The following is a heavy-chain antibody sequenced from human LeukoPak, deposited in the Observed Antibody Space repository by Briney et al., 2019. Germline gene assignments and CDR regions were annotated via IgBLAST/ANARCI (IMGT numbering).Heavy chain of an antibody. V-gene: IGHV4-39*01. J-gene: IGHJ6*02. CDR2: KYYSGNS. CDR1: GXSISSSTYY. Sequence: PSETLSLTCTVSGXSISSSTYYWGWIRQPPGKGLELIGSKYYSGNSYYNPSLKSRVSISVDTSKNQFSLKLSSVTAADTAVYYCARLYYYYGLDVWGQGTTVTVSS. CDR3: ARLYYYYGLDV.